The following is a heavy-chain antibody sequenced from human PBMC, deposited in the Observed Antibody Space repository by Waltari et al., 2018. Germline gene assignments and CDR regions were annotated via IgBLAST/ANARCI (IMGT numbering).Heavy chain of an antibody. J-gene: IGHJ4*02. V-gene: IGHV3-7*01. CDR3: VTGLTTVTAKDYFDH. Sequence: EVQLVESGGGSVQPGGSLRLSCAASGMTFSNYWMTWVRQAPGKGLELVANIKQDGSEKNYVDAVEGRFSISRDNAQNSLYLQMNSLRAEDTAIYYCVTGLTTVTAKDYFDHWGQGALVTVSS. D-gene: IGHD4-17*01. CDR2: IKQDGSEK. CDR1: GMTFSNYW.